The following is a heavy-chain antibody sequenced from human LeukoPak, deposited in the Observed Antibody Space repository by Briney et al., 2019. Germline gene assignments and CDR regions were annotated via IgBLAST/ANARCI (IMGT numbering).Heavy chain of an antibody. CDR3: AKVSPTGRAFDC. D-gene: IGHD1-1*01. V-gene: IGHV3-53*01. CDR2: IYTTAKT. Sequence: GGSLILSCAASGFTVSINYMSWVRQAPGEGLEWVSVIYTTAKTFYADSVKGRFSISRDNSKNTVYLQMNSLRAEDTAVYYCAKVSPTGRAFDCWGQGTLVTVSS. CDR1: GFTVSINY. J-gene: IGHJ4*02.